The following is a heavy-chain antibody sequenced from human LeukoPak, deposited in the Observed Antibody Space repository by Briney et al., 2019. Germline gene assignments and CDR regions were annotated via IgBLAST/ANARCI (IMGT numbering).Heavy chain of an antibody. J-gene: IGHJ4*02. D-gene: IGHD3-9*01. CDR1: GGSISSYY. CDR3: ARDHAHYDILTGYYSRSYFDY. CDR2: IYYSGST. Sequence: PSETLSLTCTVSGGSISSYYWSWIRQPPGKGLEWIGYIYYSGSTNYNPSLKSRVTISVDTSKNQFSLKLSSVTAADTAVYYCARDHAHYDILTGYYSRSYFDYWGQGTLVTVSS. V-gene: IGHV4-59*01.